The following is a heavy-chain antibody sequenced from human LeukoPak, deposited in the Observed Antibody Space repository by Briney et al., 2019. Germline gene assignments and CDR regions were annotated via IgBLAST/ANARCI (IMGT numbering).Heavy chain of an antibody. CDR1: GFTFSNAW. J-gene: IGHJ3*02. V-gene: IGHV3-15*01. CDR2: IKSKTDGGTT. CDR3: TADLLRYFDWYDAFDI. D-gene: IGHD3-9*01. Sequence: GGSLRLSCAASGFTFSNAWMSWVRQAPGKGLEWVGRIKSKTDGGTTDYAAPVKGRFTISRDDSKNTLYLQMNSLKTEDTAVYYCTADLLRYFDWYDAFDIWGQGTMVTVSS.